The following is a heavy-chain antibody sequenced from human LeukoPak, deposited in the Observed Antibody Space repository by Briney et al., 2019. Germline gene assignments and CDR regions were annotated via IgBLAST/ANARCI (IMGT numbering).Heavy chain of an antibody. CDR3: ANIMPGYYDGY. CDR1: GYTSTGYY. J-gene: IGHJ4*02. Sequence: ASVKVSCKASGYTSTGYYIHWVRQAPGQGLEWMGWVNPDSGGTYYAQKFQGRVTMTRDTSISTAYMELSRLRSDDTAVYYCANIMPGYYDGYWGQGTLVTVSS. V-gene: IGHV1-2*02. D-gene: IGHD3-9*01. CDR2: VNPDSGGT.